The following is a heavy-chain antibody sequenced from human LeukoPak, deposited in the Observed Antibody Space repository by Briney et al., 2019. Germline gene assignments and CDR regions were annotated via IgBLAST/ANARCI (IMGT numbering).Heavy chain of an antibody. CDR2: MNPKSGAT. Sequence: ASVKVSCKASGYTFTGYYLHWVRQAPGQGLEWMGWMNPKSGATDYARKFQGRVTMTRDTSISTAYMELTRLRSDDTAVYFCARGSDYDDYFYMDFWGKGTTVTVSS. V-gene: IGHV1-2*02. CDR1: GYTFTGYY. J-gene: IGHJ6*03. CDR3: ARGSDYDDYFYMDF.